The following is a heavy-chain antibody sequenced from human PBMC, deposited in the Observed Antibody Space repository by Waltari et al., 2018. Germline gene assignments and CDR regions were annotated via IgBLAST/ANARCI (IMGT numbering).Heavy chain of an antibody. D-gene: IGHD5-12*01. CDR1: GYSISSGYY. Sequence: QVQLQESGPGLVKPSETLSLTRAVSGYSISSGYYWGWIRQPPGKGLEWIGSIYHSGSTYYNPSLKSRVTISVDTSKNQFSLKLSSVTAADTAVYYCARNLNIVATITAFDIWGQGTMVTVSS. V-gene: IGHV4-38-2*01. CDR2: IYHSGST. CDR3: ARNLNIVATITAFDI. J-gene: IGHJ3*02.